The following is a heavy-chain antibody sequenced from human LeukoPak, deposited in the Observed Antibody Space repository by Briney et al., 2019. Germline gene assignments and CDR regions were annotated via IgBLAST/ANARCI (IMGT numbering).Heavy chain of an antibody. CDR1: GFSFSSYA. D-gene: IGHD1-14*01. V-gene: IGHV3-23*01. J-gene: IGHJ3*01. CDR3: AKGKVNHDGAFDF. Sequence: SGGSLRLSCAASGFSFSSYAMSWVRQAPGEGLEWVSGISAGGATTYYADSVKGRFTMSRDNSKKTLYLQMNSLRAEDTAVYYCAKGKVNHDGAFDFWGQGTMVTVSS. CDR2: ISAGGATT.